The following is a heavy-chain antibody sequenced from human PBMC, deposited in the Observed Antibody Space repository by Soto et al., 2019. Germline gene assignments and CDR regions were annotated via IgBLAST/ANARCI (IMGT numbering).Heavy chain of an antibody. D-gene: IGHD6-19*01. CDR3: ARDRGVAPPVAGNTHYYYYMDV. V-gene: IGHV1-18*01. Sequence: QDQLVQSGVEVKKPGASVKVSCKASGYSFTNYGITWVRQAPGQGLEWMGWISADNGNTNYAQKFQGRVTMTTDASTSTAYLELRSLRSDATAVYYCARDRGVAPPVAGNTHYYYYMDVWGKGTTVTVSS. CDR1: GYSFTNYG. CDR2: ISADNGNT. J-gene: IGHJ6*03.